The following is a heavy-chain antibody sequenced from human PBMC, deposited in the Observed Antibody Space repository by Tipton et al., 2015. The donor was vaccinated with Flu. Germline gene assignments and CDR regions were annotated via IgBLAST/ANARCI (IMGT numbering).Heavy chain of an antibody. J-gene: IGHJ3*01. CDR1: GGSISSYY. D-gene: IGHD3-22*01. V-gene: IGHV4-59*01. CDR2: IYYSGST. CDR3: ARGYYDSRHDAFDL. Sequence: TLSLTCTVSGGSISSYYWSWIRPPPGKGLEWIGYIYYSGSTNYNPSLKSRVTISVDTSKNQFSLKLSSVTAADTAVYYCARGYYDSRHDAFDLWGQGIMVTVSS.